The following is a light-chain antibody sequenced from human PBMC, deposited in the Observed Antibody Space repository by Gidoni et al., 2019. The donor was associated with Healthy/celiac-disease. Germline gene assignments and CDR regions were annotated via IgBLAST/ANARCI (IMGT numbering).Light chain of an antibody. V-gene: IGLV3-1*01. CDR1: KLGDKY. CDR2: QDS. Sequence: SYELTQPPSVSVSPGQTASITCSGEKLGDKYACWYQQKPGQSPVLVIYQDSKRPSGIPERFSGSNAGNTATLTISGTQAMDEADYYCQAWDSSTAADVFGTGTKVTVL. CDR3: QAWDSSTAADV. J-gene: IGLJ1*01.